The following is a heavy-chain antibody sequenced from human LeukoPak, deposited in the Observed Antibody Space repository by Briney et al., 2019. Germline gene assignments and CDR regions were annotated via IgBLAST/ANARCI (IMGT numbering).Heavy chain of an antibody. CDR1: GFTFSTYA. CDR2: IVGGGGTT. J-gene: IGHJ4*02. Sequence: GGCLRLSCAASGFTFSTYAMSWVRQAPGKGLEWVSMIVGGGGTTYYADSVKGRFTISRDNSKNTLFLQMNSLRAEDTAVYYCAKHRGFDYWGQGTLVTVSS. D-gene: IGHD3-22*01. V-gene: IGHV3-23*01. CDR3: AKHRGFDY.